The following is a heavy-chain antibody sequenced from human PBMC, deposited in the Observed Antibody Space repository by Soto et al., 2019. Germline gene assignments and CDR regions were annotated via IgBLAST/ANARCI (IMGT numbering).Heavy chain of an antibody. Sequence: QVQLVQSGAEVKKPGASVKVSCKASGYTFTSYAMHWVREAPGQRLEWMGWINAGNGNTKYSQKFQGRVTITRDTSASTAYMELSSLRSEDTAVYYCARALPRIAAAGDDFDYWGQGTLVTVSS. CDR1: GYTFTSYA. CDR2: INAGNGNT. V-gene: IGHV1-3*01. J-gene: IGHJ4*02. CDR3: ARALPRIAAAGDDFDY. D-gene: IGHD6-13*01.